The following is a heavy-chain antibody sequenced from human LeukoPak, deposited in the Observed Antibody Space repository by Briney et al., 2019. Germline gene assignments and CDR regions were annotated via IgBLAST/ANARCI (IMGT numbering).Heavy chain of an antibody. CDR2: ITPNSGGT. D-gene: IGHD2-15*01. Sequence: ASVRVSCTASGYTFTTYNIHWVRQAPGQGLEWMGWITPNSGGTNYAQTLQGRVTMTRDTSISTAYMELSRLRSDDTAAYSCARGRGGGYFDFWGEETLVTVSS. V-gene: IGHV1-2*02. J-gene: IGHJ4*02. CDR3: ARGRGGGYFDF. CDR1: GYTFTTYN.